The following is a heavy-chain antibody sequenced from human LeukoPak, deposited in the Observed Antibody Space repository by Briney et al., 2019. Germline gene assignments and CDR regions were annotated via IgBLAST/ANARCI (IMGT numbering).Heavy chain of an antibody. D-gene: IGHD2-15*01. CDR2: ISANNGDT. Sequence: ASVEVSCKASGYTFTRYGISWVRQSPGQGLEWMGWISANNGDTNSAQKFQGRVTMTTDTSTSTAYMELRSLRSDDTAVYYCARDFFHGHCAGLSCFLLDYWGQGSLVTVSS. V-gene: IGHV1-18*01. CDR3: ARDFFHGHCAGLSCFLLDY. CDR1: GYTFTRYG. J-gene: IGHJ4*02.